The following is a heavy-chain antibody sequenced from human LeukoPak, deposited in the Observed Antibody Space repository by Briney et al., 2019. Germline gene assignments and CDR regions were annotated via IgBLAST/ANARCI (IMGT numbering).Heavy chain of an antibody. CDR3: ARLQVGESGSYGDY. CDR1: EYSVSNYW. V-gene: IGHV5-51*01. J-gene: IGHJ4*02. Sequence: GESLKLSCKGSEYSVSNYWLGWVRQMPGKGLEWMGIIYPGDSDTRYSPSFQGQVTIPVERSISTAYLQWSSLTASDTAMYYCARLQVGESGSYGDYWGQGTLVTVSS. CDR2: IYPGDSDT. D-gene: IGHD1-26*01.